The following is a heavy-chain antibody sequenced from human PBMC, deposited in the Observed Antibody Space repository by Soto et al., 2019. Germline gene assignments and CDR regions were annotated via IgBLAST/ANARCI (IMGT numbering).Heavy chain of an antibody. D-gene: IGHD4-17*01. V-gene: IGHV4-59*01. CDR1: GGSISSYY. Sequence: SETLSLTCTVSGGSISSYYWSWIRQPPGKGLEWIGYIYYSGSTNYNPSLKSRVTISVDTSKNQFSLKLSSVTAADTAVYYCAAHYGDYVGFDYWGQGTLVTVSS. CDR3: AAHYGDYVGFDY. CDR2: IYYSGST. J-gene: IGHJ4*02.